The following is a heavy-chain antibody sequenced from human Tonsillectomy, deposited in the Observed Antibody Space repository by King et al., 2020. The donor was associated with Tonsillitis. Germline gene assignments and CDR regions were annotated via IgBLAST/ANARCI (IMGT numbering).Heavy chain of an antibody. Sequence: VQLVESGGGVVQPGRSLRLSCAASGFTFSSYGMHWVRQAPGKGLEWVAVIWYDGSNKHHADSVKGRFTISRDNSKNTLYLQMNSLRAEDTAVYYCARDRQGVYGMDVWGQGTTVTVSS. V-gene: IGHV3-33*01. CDR2: IWYDGSNK. J-gene: IGHJ6*02. CDR1: GFTFSSYG. D-gene: IGHD3-10*01. CDR3: ARDRQGVYGMDV.